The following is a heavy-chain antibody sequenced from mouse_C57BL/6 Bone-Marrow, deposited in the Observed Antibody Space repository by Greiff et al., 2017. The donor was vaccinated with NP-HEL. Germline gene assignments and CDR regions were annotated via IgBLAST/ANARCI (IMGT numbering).Heavy chain of an antibody. CDR3: ARLGLTQAIFAY. CDR2: ISSGGSYT. V-gene: IGHV5-6*01. Sequence: EVQLVESGGDLVKPGGSLKLSCAASGFTFSSYGMSWVRQTPDKRLEWVATISSGGSYTYYPDSVKGRFTISRDNAKNTLYLQMSSLKSEDTAMYYCARLGLTQAIFAYWGQGTLVTVSA. D-gene: IGHD3-2*02. J-gene: IGHJ3*01. CDR1: GFTFSSYG.